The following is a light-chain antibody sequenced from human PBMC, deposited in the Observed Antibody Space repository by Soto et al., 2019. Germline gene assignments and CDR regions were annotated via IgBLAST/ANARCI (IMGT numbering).Light chain of an antibody. V-gene: IGLV2-14*03. J-gene: IGLJ1*01. CDR1: SSDIGHYDY. CDR2: HVT. Sequence: QSVLTQPASVSGSPGQSITISCTGTSSDIGHYDYVSWYQQHPGKAPKLMIYHVTYRPSGVSNRYSGSKSGNYASLTISGLQADDEADYYFCSLTTSNTYVFGSGTKVTV. CDR3: CSLTTSNTYV.